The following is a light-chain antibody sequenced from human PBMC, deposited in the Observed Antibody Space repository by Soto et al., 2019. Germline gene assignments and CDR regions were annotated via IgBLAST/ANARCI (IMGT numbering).Light chain of an antibody. CDR1: QSISGW. V-gene: IGKV1-5*01. CDR3: QQYNSYSLIT. Sequence: DIQMTPSPSTLSASVGDRVTITCRASQSISGWLAWYQQKPGKAPKLLIYDASSLESGVPSRFSGSGSGTEFTLTISSLQPDDFATYYCQQYNSYSLITFGQGTRLEI. J-gene: IGKJ5*01. CDR2: DAS.